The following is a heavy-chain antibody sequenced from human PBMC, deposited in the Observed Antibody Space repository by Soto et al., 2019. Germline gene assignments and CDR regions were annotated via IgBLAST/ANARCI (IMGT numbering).Heavy chain of an antibody. CDR2: INDRGSI. Sequence: QVQLQQWGAGPLRPLETLSLTCGVSGGSFSGHYWAWIRQSPGKWLEWIGEINDRGSINYNPSLKSRVSISVDTSKNHYSLNLRYVTAADTAVYYCARESHDILTGPPWVWYFDLWGRGTLVTVSS. J-gene: IGHJ2*01. CDR1: GGSFSGHY. V-gene: IGHV4-34*01. D-gene: IGHD3-9*01. CDR3: ARESHDILTGPPWVWYFDL.